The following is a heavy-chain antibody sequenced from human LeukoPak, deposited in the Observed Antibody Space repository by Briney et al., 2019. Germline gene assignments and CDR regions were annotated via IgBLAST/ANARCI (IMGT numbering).Heavy chain of an antibody. CDR3: AGRLWRRDGYNLSAFDI. V-gene: IGHV4-59*01. Sequence: SETLSLTGTDSGGSISSYYWNWIRQPPGKALDWIGYIYYSGSTNYNPSLKSRVTISVVTSKTQFSLKLSSVTAADTAVYYCAGRLWRRDGYNLSAFDIWGQGTMVTVSS. CDR2: IYYSGST. D-gene: IGHD5-24*01. CDR1: GGSISSYY. J-gene: IGHJ3*02.